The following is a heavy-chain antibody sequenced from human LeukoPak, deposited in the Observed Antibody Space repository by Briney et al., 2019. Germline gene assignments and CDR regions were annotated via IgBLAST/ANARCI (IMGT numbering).Heavy chain of an antibody. V-gene: IGHV3-30*18. CDR1: GFSFISYG. D-gene: IGHD4-17*01. CDR2: ISDDGRSK. J-gene: IGHJ4*02. CDR3: AKRPSDYGDYVSYFDY. Sequence: GGSLRLSCAASGFSFISYGMHWVRQAPGKGLEWVGVISDDGRSKDYADSVKGRFTISSDNSKDTLYLQMNSLRDEDTAVYYCAKRPSDYGDYVSYFDYWGQGTLVTVSP.